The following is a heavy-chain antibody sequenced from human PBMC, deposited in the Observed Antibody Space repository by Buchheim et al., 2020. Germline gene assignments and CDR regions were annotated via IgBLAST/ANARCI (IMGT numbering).Heavy chain of an antibody. V-gene: IGHV3-30*03. D-gene: IGHD2-2*01. Sequence: QVQLVESGGGVVQPGRSLRLSCAASGFTFSSHAMHWVRQPPGKGLEWVAIISYDRSYKDYPDSVKGRFTVSRDNLQNTLFLQMNSLRAKDTAVYYCGAEVGSREFDNWGQGTL. CDR3: GAEVGSREFDN. CDR2: ISYDRSYK. CDR1: GFTFSSHA. J-gene: IGHJ4*02.